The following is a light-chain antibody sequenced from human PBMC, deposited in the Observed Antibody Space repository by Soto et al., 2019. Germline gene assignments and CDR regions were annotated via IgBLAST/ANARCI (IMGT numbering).Light chain of an antibody. CDR2: VAS. Sequence: EIVMTQSPATLSVSPGERVTLSCRASQSVNSNLAWYQQKHGQTPKLLIYVASTRATGIPARFSGSGSGAEFTLTISSLQSEDFAIYYWQQYNAWPLTFGGGTKVEFK. V-gene: IGKV3-15*01. CDR3: QQYNAWPLT. CDR1: QSVNSN. J-gene: IGKJ4*01.